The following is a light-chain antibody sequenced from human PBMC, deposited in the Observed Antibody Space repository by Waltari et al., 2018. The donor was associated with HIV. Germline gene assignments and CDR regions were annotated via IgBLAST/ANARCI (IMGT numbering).Light chain of an antibody. Sequence: QSALTQPPSASGSPGQSVTISCTGTSSDIGAYNYVSCFQQHPGKAPKLMSYDVTRRPSGVPVRFSGAKSGNTASLTVSGLQAEDEADYYCASHAGSKDVFGGGTRLTVL. CDR3: ASHAGSKDV. V-gene: IGLV2-8*01. CDR1: SSDIGAYNY. J-gene: IGLJ2*01. CDR2: DVT.